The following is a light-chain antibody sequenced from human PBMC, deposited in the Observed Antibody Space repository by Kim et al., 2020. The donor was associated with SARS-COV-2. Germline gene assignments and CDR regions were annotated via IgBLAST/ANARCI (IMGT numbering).Light chain of an antibody. J-gene: IGKJ4*01. CDR3: QQYDSSPLT. CDR2: GAS. Sequence: SPGESATLSCRASQSINSNHLVWYQQKRGQAPRLLIYGASSRAIGVPDRFSGSGSGTDFTLRIRTLEPEDFAVYYCQQYDSSPLTFGGGTKVEIK. CDR1: QSINSNH. V-gene: IGKV3-20*01.